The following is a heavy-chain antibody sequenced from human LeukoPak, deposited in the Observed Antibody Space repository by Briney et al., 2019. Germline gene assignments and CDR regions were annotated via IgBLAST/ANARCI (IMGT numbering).Heavy chain of an antibody. J-gene: IGHJ6*02. CDR3: ARDYCSSTSCYRNYYYYGMDV. D-gene: IGHD2-2*02. CDR1: GFTFSSYA. CDR2: ISYDGSNK. Sequence: GGSLRLSCAASGFTFSSYAMHWVRQAPGKGLEWVAVISYDGSNKYYADSVKGRFTIFRDNSKNTLYLQMNSLRAEDTAVYYCARDYCSSTSCYRNYYYYGMDVWGQGTTVTVSS. V-gene: IGHV3-30-3*01.